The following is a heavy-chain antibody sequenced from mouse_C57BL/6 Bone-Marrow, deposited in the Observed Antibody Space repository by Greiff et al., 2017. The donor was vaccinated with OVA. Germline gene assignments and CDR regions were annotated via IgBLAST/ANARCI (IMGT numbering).Heavy chain of an antibody. D-gene: IGHD2-12*01. J-gene: IGHJ3*01. CDR1: GFTFSSYG. Sequence: EVQRVESGGDLVKPGGSLKLSCAASGFTFSSYGMSWVRQTPDKRLEWVATISSGGSYTYYPDSVKGRFTISRDNAKNTLYLQMSSLKSEDTAMYYCASGYSSAFAYWGQGTLVTVSA. CDR2: ISSGGSYT. CDR3: ASGYSSAFAY. V-gene: IGHV5-6*01.